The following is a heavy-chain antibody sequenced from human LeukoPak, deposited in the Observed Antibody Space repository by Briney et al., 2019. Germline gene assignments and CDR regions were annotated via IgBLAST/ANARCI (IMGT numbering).Heavy chain of an antibody. CDR2: ISGSGGST. CDR3: AKASDSSGYYLNYFDN. CDR1: GFTFSSYG. Sequence: PGGSLRLSCAASGFTFSSYGMSWVRQAPGKGLEWVSVISGSGGSTYYADSVKGRFTISRDNSKKTGYLQMNSLRAEDTAVYYCAKASDSSGYYLNYFDNWGQGTLVTVSS. V-gene: IGHV3-23*01. J-gene: IGHJ4*02. D-gene: IGHD3-22*01.